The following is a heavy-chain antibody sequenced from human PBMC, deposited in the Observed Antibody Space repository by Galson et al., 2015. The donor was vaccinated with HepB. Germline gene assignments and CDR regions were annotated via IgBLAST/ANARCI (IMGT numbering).Heavy chain of an antibody. CDR2: ISYDGSNN. Sequence: PLRLSGAASGVTFSSSAMHWVRQAPGEGLEWGAVISYDGSNNYYADSVKGRFTISRDNSKNTLYLQMNSLRAEDTAVYYCARDQEMGGSLPSDYYGMDVWGQGTTVTVSS. V-gene: IGHV3-30*04. D-gene: IGHD5-24*01. CDR3: ARDQEMGGSLPSDYYGMDV. J-gene: IGHJ6*02. CDR1: GVTFSSSA.